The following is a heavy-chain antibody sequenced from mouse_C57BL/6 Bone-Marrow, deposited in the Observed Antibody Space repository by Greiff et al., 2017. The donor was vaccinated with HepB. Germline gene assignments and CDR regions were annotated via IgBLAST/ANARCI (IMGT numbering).Heavy chain of an antibody. CDR2: IDPSDSYT. Sequence: QVQLQQSGAELVMPGASVKLSCKASGYTFTSYWMHWVKQRPGQGLEWIGEIDPSDSYTNYNQKFKGKSTLTVDKSSSTAYMQLSSLTSEDSAVYYCAVYYDYPWFAYWGQGTLVTVSA. J-gene: IGHJ3*01. V-gene: IGHV1-69*01. D-gene: IGHD2-4*01. CDR1: GYTFTSYW. CDR3: AVYYDYPWFAY.